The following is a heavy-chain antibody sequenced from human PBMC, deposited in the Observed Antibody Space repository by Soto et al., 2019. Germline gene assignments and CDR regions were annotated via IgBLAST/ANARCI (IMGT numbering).Heavy chain of an antibody. V-gene: IGHV1-18*01. D-gene: IGHD4-4*01. CDR2: ISGYNGNT. CDR1: GYTLTSYG. CDR3: ARDLVTVTPHFFDY. Sequence: GASVKVSCKASGYTLTSYGISWVRQAPGQGLEWMGWISGYNGNTNYAQNLQGRVTMTTDTSTSTAYMELRSLRSDDTAVYYCARDLVTVTPHFFDYWGQGTLVTLSS. J-gene: IGHJ4*02.